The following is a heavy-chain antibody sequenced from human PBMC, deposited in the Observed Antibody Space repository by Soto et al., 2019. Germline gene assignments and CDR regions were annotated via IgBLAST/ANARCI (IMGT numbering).Heavy chain of an antibody. J-gene: IGHJ3*02. V-gene: IGHV1-2*02. CDR1: GYPVTAYY. CDR2: INPATGAA. Sequence: QLHLVQSGAVVKKPGASVTVSCSASGYPVTAYYIHWVRQAPGRGLEWMGGINPATGAAKYTQTLQGRVTMSRDTATRTVFLELSGPTSEDTAGFYCARGGGVGVAGSAAFDMWGQGTLVTVSS. CDR3: ARGGGVGVAGSAAFDM. D-gene: IGHD3-3*01.